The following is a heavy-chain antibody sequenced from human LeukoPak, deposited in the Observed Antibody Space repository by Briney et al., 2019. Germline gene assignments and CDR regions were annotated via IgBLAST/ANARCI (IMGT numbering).Heavy chain of an antibody. CDR1: GFTFSSYG. CDR3: AKDRRNMILDY. V-gene: IGHV3-30*18. Sequence: GGSLRLSCAASGFTFSSYGMHWVRQAPGKGLEWVAVISYDGSNKYYADSVKGRFTISRDNSKNTLYLQMNSLRAEDTAVYYCAKDRRNMILDYWGQGTLVTVSS. CDR2: ISYDGSNK. D-gene: IGHD3-16*01. J-gene: IGHJ4*02.